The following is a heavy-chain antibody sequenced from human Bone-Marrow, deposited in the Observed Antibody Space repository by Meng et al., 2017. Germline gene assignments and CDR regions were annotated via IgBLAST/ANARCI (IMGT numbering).Heavy chain of an antibody. J-gene: IGHJ4*02. Sequence: VQWQESAPGLVKPSLTLSLSCTVSGGSISSGCYYWSWIRQHPAKGKEWIGYIYYSGSTYYTPSLKSLVTISVDTSKNQFSLKLSSVTAADTAVYYCARGASPEYYFDYWGQGTLVTVSS. CDR1: GGSISSGCYY. D-gene: IGHD1-14*01. CDR2: IYYSGST. V-gene: IGHV4-31*01. CDR3: ARGASPEYYFDY.